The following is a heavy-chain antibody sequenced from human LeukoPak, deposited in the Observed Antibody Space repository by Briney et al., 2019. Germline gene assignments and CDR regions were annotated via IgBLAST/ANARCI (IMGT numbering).Heavy chain of an antibody. CDR2: ISYDGSNK. J-gene: IGHJ3*01. Sequence: GGSLRLSCAASGFTFSSYGMHWVRQAPGKGLEWVAVISYDGSNKYYADSVKGRFTISRDNSKNTLYLQMNSLRAEDTAVYYCAKADYQLLWFDYMDVWGQGTLVTVSS. D-gene: IGHD2-2*01. CDR1: GFTFSSYG. V-gene: IGHV3-30*18. CDR3: AKADYQLLWFDYMDV.